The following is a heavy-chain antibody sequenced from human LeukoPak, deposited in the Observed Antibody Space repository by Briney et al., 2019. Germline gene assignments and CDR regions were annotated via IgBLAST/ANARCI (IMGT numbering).Heavy chain of an antibody. Sequence: PSETLSLTCTVSGGSISSSSYYWGWIRQPPGKGLEWIGSIYYSGSTYYNPSLKSRVTISVDTSKNQFSLKLSSVTAADTAVYYCASFDTRIAALDYWGQGTLVTVSS. D-gene: IGHD6-13*01. J-gene: IGHJ4*02. V-gene: IGHV4-39*01. CDR2: IYYSGST. CDR3: ASFDTRIAALDY. CDR1: GGSISSSSYY.